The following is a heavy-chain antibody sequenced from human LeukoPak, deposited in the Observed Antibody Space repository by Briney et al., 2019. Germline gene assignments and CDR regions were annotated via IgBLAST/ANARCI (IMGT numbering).Heavy chain of an antibody. CDR1: GGSIRTYY. J-gene: IGHJ5*02. CDR2: IYYSGST. Sequence: PSETLSLTCTLSGGSIRTYYWGWIRQPPGKGLEWIGYIYYSGSTNYNPSLKSRVTMSVDTSKNQFSLNLSSVTAADTAVYYCARWPTNNWFDPWGQGTLVTVSS. CDR3: ARWPTNNWFDP. D-gene: IGHD2-2*01. V-gene: IGHV4-59*01.